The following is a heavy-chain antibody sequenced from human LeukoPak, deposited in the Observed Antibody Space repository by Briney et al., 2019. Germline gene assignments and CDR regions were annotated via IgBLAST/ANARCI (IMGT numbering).Heavy chain of an antibody. CDR2: VYHSGST. CDR3: ARAYPYHDILTGYYPFDY. J-gene: IGHJ4*02. V-gene: IGHV4-38-2*02. CDR1: GNSISSGSY. D-gene: IGHD3-9*01. Sequence: SETLSLTCTVSGNSISSGSYWGWIRQPPGKGLEWIGSVYHSGSTYYNPSLKSRVTISVDTSKNQFSLKLNSVTAADTAVYFCARAYPYHDILTGYYPFDYWGQGTLVTVSS.